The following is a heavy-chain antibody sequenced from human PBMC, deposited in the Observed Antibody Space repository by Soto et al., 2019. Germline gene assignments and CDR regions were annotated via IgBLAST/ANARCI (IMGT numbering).Heavy chain of an antibody. CDR2: ISAYNGNT. V-gene: IGHV1-18*01. D-gene: IGHD1-1*01. CDR1: GFTLTSYG. CDR3: ARDVPYNSPGLRSYYDLDV. Sequence: QDQLVQSGVEVKKPGASVKVSCKASGFTLTSYGISWVRQAPGEGLEWMGWISAYNGNTDYAQKLQDRVTMTTDTNTTRGYMELRSLRSDDTAVYYCARDVPYNSPGLRSYYDLDVWGQGTTVTVSS. J-gene: IGHJ6*02.